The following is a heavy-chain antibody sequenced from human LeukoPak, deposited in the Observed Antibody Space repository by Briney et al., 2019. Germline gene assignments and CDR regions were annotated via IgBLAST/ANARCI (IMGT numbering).Heavy chain of an antibody. V-gene: IGHV3-21*01. Sequence: GGSLRLSCAASGFTFSSYSMNWVRQAPGKGLEWVSSISSSSSYIYYADSVKGRFTISRDNAKNTLYLQMNSLRAEDTAVYYCAKTRGDYVGNYYYYYYGMDVWGQGTTVTVSS. D-gene: IGHD4-17*01. CDR3: AKTRGDYVGNYYYYYYGMDV. CDR2: ISSSSSYI. CDR1: GFTFSSYS. J-gene: IGHJ6*02.